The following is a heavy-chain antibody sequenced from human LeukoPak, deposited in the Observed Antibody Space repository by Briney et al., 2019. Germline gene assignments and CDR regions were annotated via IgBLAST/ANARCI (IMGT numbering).Heavy chain of an antibody. J-gene: IGHJ3*02. CDR1: GGSISSSSYY. CDR3: ARRDTWLERLVPGAFDI. CDR2: VYYSGST. V-gene: IGHV4-39*01. D-gene: IGHD1-1*01. Sequence: PSETLSLTCTVSGGSISSSSYYWGWIRQPPGTGLEWIGSVYYSGSTYYNPSLKSRVTISVDTSKNQFSLKLSSVTAADTAVYYCARRDTWLERLVPGAFDIWGQGTMVTVSS.